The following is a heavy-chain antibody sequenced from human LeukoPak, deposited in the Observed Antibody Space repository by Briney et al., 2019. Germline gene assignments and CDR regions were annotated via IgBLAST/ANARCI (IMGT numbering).Heavy chain of an antibody. Sequence: GGSLRLSCTASGFSFSGYNMKWVRQAPGKGLEWVAFIRYDGSNKYYADSVKGRFTISRDNSKNTLYLQMNSLRAEDTAVYYCAPRVRVATISLDYWGQGTLVTVSS. J-gene: IGHJ4*02. CDR1: GFSFSGYN. CDR2: IRYDGSNK. V-gene: IGHV3-30*02. D-gene: IGHD5-12*01. CDR3: APRVRVATISLDY.